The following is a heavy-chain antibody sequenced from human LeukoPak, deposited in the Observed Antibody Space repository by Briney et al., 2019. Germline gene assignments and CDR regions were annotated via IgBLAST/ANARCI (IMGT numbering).Heavy chain of an antibody. CDR1: GGTFSSYA. CDR2: IIPIFGTA. Sequence: SVKVSCKASGGTFSSYAISWVRQAPGQGLEWMGGIIPIFGTANYAQKFQGRVTITADESTSTAYMELSSLRSEDTAVYYCARGTEQWLVQEGSDYWGQGTLATVSS. CDR3: ARGTEQWLVQEGSDY. D-gene: IGHD6-19*01. J-gene: IGHJ4*02. V-gene: IGHV1-69*01.